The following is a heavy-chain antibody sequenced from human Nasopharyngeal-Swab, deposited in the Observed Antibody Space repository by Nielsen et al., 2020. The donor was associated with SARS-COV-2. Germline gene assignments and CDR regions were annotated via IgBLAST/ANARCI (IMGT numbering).Heavy chain of an antibody. CDR1: GYSFTSYW. V-gene: IGHV5-51*01. CDR2: IYPGDSDT. Sequence: GESLKISCQGSGYSFTSYWIGWVRQMPGKGLEWMGIIYPGDSDTRYSPSFQGQVTISADKSISTAYLQWSSLKASDTAMYYCARQPYYDFWSGRTAPEYNWFDPWGQGTLVTVSS. J-gene: IGHJ5*02. CDR3: ARQPYYDFWSGRTAPEYNWFDP. D-gene: IGHD3-3*01.